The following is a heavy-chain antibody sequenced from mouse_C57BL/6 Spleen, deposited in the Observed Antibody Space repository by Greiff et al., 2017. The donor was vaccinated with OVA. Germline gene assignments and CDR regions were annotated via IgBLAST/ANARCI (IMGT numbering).Heavy chain of an antibody. D-gene: IGHD2-3*01. CDR1: GYPFTDYY. CDR3: ARNGYSYYAMDY. CDR2: INPNNGGT. V-gene: IGHV1-26*01. Sequence: EVQLQQSGPELVKPGASVKISCKASGYPFTDYYLNWVKQSHGKSLEWIGDINPNNGGTSYNQKFKGKATLTVDKSSSTAYMGLRSLTSEDSAVYYCARNGYSYYAMDYWGQGTSVTVSS. J-gene: IGHJ4*01.